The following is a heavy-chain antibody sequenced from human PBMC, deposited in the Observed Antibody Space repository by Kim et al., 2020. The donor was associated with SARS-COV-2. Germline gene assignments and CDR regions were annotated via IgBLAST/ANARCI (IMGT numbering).Heavy chain of an antibody. D-gene: IGHD3-9*01. J-gene: IGHJ4*02. CDR1: GYSFSYSG. CDR3: ARERHYFDSRGTDS. V-gene: IGHV1-18*01. Sequence: ASVKVSCKASGYSFSYSGIVWVRQAPGQGLEWMGFISGYNGNTNFALEFQDRLTLTLDTSMNTAHMDLRSLRYDDTAVYYCARERHYFDSRGTDSWGQGTLVTVSS. CDR2: ISGYNGNT.